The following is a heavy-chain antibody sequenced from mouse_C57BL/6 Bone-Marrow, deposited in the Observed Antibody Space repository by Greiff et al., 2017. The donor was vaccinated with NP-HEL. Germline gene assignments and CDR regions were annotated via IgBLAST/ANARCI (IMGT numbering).Heavy chain of an antibody. D-gene: IGHD2-1*01. CDR3: ATIYYGNLAWFAY. J-gene: IGHJ3*01. V-gene: IGHV1-7*01. Sequence: QVHVKQSGAELAKPGASVKLSCKASGYTFTSYWMHWVKQRPGQGLEWIGYINPSSGYTKYNQKFKDKATLTADKSSITAYMQLSSLTYEDSAVYYCATIYYGNLAWFAYWGQGTLVTVSA. CDR1: GYTFTSYW. CDR2: INPSSGYT.